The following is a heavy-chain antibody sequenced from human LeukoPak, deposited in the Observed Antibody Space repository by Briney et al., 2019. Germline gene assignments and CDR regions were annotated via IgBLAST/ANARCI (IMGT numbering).Heavy chain of an antibody. D-gene: IGHD6-13*01. CDR3: ATVAPTLASAGSFDY. V-gene: IGHV1-24*01. CDR1: GYTLTELS. CDR2: FDPEDGET. J-gene: IGHJ4*02. Sequence: GASVKVSCEVSGYTLTELSMHWVRQAPGKGLEWMGGFDPEDGETIYAQKFQGRVTMTEDTSTDTAYMELSSLRSEDTAVYYCATVAPTLASAGSFDYWGQGTLVTVSS.